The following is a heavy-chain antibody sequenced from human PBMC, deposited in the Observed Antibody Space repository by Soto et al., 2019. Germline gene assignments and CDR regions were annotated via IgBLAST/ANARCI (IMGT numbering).Heavy chain of an antibody. CDR2: ISYDGIHK. CDR3: AKDWDEGWGHGLTYNWFDP. D-gene: IGHD1-26*01. J-gene: IGHJ5*02. Sequence: QVQLVESGGGVVQPGRSLRLSCAASGFTFSSYGIHWVRQAPGTGLEWGTGISYDGIHKFDADSVKGRFTIYRDDSQNRVFLQMNSLRTEDTAVYYCAKDWDEGWGHGLTYNWFDPWGQGTLVTVSS. V-gene: IGHV3-30*18. CDR1: GFTFSSYG.